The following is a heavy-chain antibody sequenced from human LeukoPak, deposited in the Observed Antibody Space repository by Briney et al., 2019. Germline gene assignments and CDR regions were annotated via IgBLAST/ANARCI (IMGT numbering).Heavy chain of an antibody. D-gene: IGHD3-9*01. CDR2: MSWNPGSM. CDR1: GFTFDDYA. Sequence: GGSLRLSCVASGFTFDDYAMHWVRQAPGKGLEWVASMSWNPGSMDYADSVRGRFTISRDKAKNSLYLLMNSLRAEDTALYYCARDPDVFSDAFDIWGQGTMVTVSS. CDR3: ARDPDVFSDAFDI. V-gene: IGHV3-9*01. J-gene: IGHJ3*02.